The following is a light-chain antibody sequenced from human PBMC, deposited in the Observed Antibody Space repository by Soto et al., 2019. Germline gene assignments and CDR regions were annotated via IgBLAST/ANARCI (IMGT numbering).Light chain of an antibody. CDR1: NSNIGAGYD. Sequence: QSVLTQPPSVSGAPGQRVTISCTGSNSNIGAGYDVHWYQQLPGTAPKLLIYANTNRPSGVPDRISGSKSGTSASLAITGLQAEDEADYYCQSYDSSLSVRVFRTGTKVTVL. CDR3: QSYDSSLSVRV. J-gene: IGLJ1*01. V-gene: IGLV1-40*01. CDR2: ANT.